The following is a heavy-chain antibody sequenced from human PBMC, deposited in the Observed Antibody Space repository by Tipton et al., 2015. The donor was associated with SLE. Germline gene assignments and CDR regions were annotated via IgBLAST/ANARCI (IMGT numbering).Heavy chain of an antibody. J-gene: IGHJ3*02. CDR2: MNPNSGNT. CDR1: GYTFTSYG. V-gene: IGHV1-8*03. D-gene: IGHD3-16*01. CDR3: ARGLGVPPRTFDI. Sequence: QLVQSGAEVKQPGASVKVPCKASGYTFTSYGISWVRQATGHGLEWMGWMNPNSGNTGYAQKFQGRVTITRNTSISTAHMELSSLRSEDTAVYYCARGLGVPPRTFDIWGQGTMVTVSS.